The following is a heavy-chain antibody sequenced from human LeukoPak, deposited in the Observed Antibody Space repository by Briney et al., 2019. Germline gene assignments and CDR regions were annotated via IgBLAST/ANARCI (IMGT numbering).Heavy chain of an antibody. J-gene: IGHJ4*02. V-gene: IGHV3-23*01. CDR3: ARHGWGSYYFDY. CDR2: SSGSGGST. CDR1: GFTFSSKG. Sequence: GGSLRLSCAASGFTFSSKGMSWVRQAPGKGLEWVSGSSGSGGSTYYADSVKGRFTISRDNSKNTLYLQMNSLRAEDTAVYYCARHGWGSYYFDYWGQGTLVTVSS. D-gene: IGHD3-16*01.